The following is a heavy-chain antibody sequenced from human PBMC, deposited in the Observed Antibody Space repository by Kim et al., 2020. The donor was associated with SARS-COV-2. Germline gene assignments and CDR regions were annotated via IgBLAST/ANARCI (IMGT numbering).Heavy chain of an antibody. D-gene: IGHD3-16*02. J-gene: IGHJ4*02. Sequence: GGSLRLSCEASGFTFNSYWMTWVRQAPGKGLEWVANIKEDGSEKYYVDSVKGRFTISRDNAKNSLYLQMNSLRAEDTAVYYCVRDQLEYDYVWGSYRFDYWGQGTLVTVSS. V-gene: IGHV3-7*01. CDR2: IKEDGSEK. CDR3: VRDQLEYDYVWGSYRFDY. CDR1: GFTFNSYW.